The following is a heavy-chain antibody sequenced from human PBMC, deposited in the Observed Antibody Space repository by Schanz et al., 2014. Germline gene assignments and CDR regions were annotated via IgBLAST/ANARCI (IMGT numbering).Heavy chain of an antibody. J-gene: IGHJ4*02. Sequence: DVQLLESGGGLVQPGGSLRLSCAASGFTFSSYAMSWVRQAPGKGLEWVSGLTEGGGGTYYTDAVKGRFTISRDSSKNTLYLQMNSLRAEDTAVYYCARDPETNWKYGWPVYWGQGTLVTVAS. D-gene: IGHD1-7*01. CDR3: ARDPETNWKYGWPVY. CDR1: GFTFSSYA. CDR2: LTEGGGGT. V-gene: IGHV3-23*01.